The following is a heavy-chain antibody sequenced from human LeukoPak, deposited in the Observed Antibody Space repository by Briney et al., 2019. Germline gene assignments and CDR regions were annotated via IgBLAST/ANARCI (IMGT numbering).Heavy chain of an antibody. D-gene: IGHD6-19*01. CDR2: ISSSGSTI. V-gene: IGHV3-48*03. J-gene: IGHJ4*02. Sequence: GSLRLSCAASGFTFSSYEMHWVRQAPGKGLEWVSYISSSGSTIYYADSVKGRFTISRDNAKNSLYLQMNSLRAEDTAVYYCARDMVAGGPDYWGQGTLVTVSS. CDR3: ARDMVAGGPDY. CDR1: GFTFSSYE.